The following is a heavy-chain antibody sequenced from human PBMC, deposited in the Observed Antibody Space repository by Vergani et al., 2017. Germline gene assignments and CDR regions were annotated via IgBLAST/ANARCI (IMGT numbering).Heavy chain of an antibody. CDR1: GYSFTSYW. J-gene: IGHJ4*02. Sequence: EVQLVQSGAEVKKPGESLKISCKGSGYSFTSYWNGWVRQMPGKGLEWMGIIYPGDSDTRYRQSFQGQVTISADKSISPAYLQWSSLEASNTAMYYCARTGWIVGATGGDFDYWGQGTLVTVSS. CDR3: ARTGWIVGATGGDFDY. D-gene: IGHD1-26*01. V-gene: IGHV5-51*01. CDR2: IYPGDSDT.